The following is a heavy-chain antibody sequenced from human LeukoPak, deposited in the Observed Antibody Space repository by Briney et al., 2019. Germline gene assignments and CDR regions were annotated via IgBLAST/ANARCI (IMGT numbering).Heavy chain of an antibody. V-gene: IGHV1-18*01. D-gene: IGHD3-22*01. CDR1: GYTFASYS. Sequence: GASVKVSCKASGYTFASYSITWVRQAPGKAFEWMGCISAYTGNTDYAQNLQGRVTITTDTSTSTAYMELRSLRSDDTAVYYCAEERWMYGSGYYLPYYYWGQGALVTVAS. J-gene: IGHJ4*02. CDR3: AEERWMYGSGYYLPYYY. CDR2: ISAYTGNT.